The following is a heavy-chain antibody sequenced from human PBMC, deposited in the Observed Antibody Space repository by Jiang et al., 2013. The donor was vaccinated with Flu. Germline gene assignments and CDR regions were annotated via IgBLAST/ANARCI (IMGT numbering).Heavy chain of an antibody. D-gene: IGHD5-24*01. Sequence: LLKPSETLSLTCTVSGGSISSYYWSWIRQPPGKGLEWIGEINHSGSTNYNPSLKSRVTISVDTSKNQFSLKLSSVTAADTAVYYCARLGGPREEMATVYWGQGTLATVSS. CDR2: INHSGST. V-gene: IGHV4-34*01. CDR3: ARLGGPREEMATVY. J-gene: IGHJ4*02. CDR1: GGSISSYY.